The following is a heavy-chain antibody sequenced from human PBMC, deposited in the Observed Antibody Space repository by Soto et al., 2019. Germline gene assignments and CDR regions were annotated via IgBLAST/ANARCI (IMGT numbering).Heavy chain of an antibody. J-gene: IGHJ3*02. CDR3: AREAGYCSRTSCYRRAFDT. V-gene: IGHV3-74*03. CDR1: GFTFSGHW. D-gene: IGHD2-2*01. Sequence: EAQLVESGGDLVQPGGSLRLSCAASGFTFSGHWMHWVRQVPGKGLEWGSRIDTDGGSSAYADSVKGRFTISRDNAKNTLYLEMIALRAEDTAVYYCAREAGYCSRTSCYRRAFDTWGQGTRVTVSS. CDR2: IDTDGGSS.